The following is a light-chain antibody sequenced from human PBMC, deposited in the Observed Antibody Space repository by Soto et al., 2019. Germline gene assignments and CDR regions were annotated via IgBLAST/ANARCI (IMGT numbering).Light chain of an antibody. Sequence: EIVLTQSPATLSLSPGERATLSCRASQSVSSYLAWYQQNLGQAPRLLIYDASKSATGIPARFSGSGSGTDFTLTISHLEPEDFAVYYCKQRGNWPRTFGQGTKVEI. J-gene: IGKJ1*01. CDR3: KQRGNWPRT. CDR2: DAS. CDR1: QSVSSY. V-gene: IGKV3-11*01.